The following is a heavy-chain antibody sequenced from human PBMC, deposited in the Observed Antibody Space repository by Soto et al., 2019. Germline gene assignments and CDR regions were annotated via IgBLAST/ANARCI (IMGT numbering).Heavy chain of an antibody. CDR1: GGSISSYY. V-gene: IGHV4-59*01. CDR2: IYYSGST. CDR3: ARDQLVRVGIANYYYYGMDV. Sequence: PSETLSLTCTVSGGSISSYYWSWIRQPPGKGLEWIGYIYYSGSTNYNPSLKSRVTISVDTSKNQFSLKLSSVTAADTAVYYCARDQLVRVGIANYYYYGMDVWGPGTTVTLSS. D-gene: IGHD3-10*01. J-gene: IGHJ6*02.